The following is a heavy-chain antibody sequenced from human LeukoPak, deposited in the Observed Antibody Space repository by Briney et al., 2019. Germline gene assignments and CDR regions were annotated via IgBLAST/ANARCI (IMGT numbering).Heavy chain of an antibody. CDR1: GYSFISYW. Sequence: GESLKISCKGSGYSFISYWISWVSQMPGKGLEWMGRIDPSDSYTNYSPSFQGHVTISADKSISTAYLQWSSLKASDTAMYYCARHGGYSDWYFDLWGRGTLVTVSS. CDR2: IDPSDSYT. V-gene: IGHV5-10-1*01. CDR3: ARHGGYSDWYFDL. D-gene: IGHD3-22*01. J-gene: IGHJ2*01.